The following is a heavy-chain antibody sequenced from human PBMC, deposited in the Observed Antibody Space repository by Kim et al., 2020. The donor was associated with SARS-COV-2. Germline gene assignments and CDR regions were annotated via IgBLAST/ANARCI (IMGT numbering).Heavy chain of an antibody. CDR1: GGSFSGYY. J-gene: IGHJ6*03. V-gene: IGHV4-34*01. D-gene: IGHD2-21*02. CDR3: ARGEIVVVTAMVTYYYYYMDV. Sequence: SETLSLTCAVYGGSFSGYYWSWIRQPPGKGLGWIGEINHSGSTNYNPSLKSRVTISVDTSKNQFSLKLSSVTAADTAVYYCARGEIVVVTAMVTYYYYYMDVWGKGTTVTVSS. CDR2: INHSGST.